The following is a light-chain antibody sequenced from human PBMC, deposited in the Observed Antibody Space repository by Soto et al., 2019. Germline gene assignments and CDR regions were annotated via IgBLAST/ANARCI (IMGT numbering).Light chain of an antibody. CDR3: QQWNSVPIT. J-gene: IGKJ5*01. CDR1: EDIFSCSNNRTY. Sequence: HSPYSLFMPLALRATINCPYREDIFSCSNNRTYLTWYLQKPGQPPKLLIYAASTRGSGVPDRFSGSGSGTDFTLSISRVEAEDVGLYYCQQWNSVPITFGQGTRLEI. V-gene: IGKV4-1*01. CDR2: AAS.